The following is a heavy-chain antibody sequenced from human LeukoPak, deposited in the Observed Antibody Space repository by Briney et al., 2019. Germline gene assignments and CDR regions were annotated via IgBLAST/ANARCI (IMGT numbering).Heavy chain of an antibody. J-gene: IGHJ4*02. CDR1: GFTFSSYA. CDR2: ISAGGGGS. CDR3: AKDTVRGRAGDY. V-gene: IGHV3-23*01. Sequence: GGSLRLSCAASGFTFSSYAMTWVRQAPGKGLEWVSSISAGGGGSYYADSVKGRFTISRDNSKNTVYLQMNSLRVEDTAVYYCAKDTVRGRAGDYWGQGTLVAVSS. D-gene: IGHD3-10*02.